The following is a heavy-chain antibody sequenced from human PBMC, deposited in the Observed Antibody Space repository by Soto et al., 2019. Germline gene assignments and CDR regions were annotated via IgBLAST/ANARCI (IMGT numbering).Heavy chain of an antibody. Sequence: PGGCMRLSCAASGFSFSSYDMHWVRQAKGKGLEWVSAIGTAGDTYYPGSVKGRFTISRENAKNSLYLQMNSLRAGDTAVYYCARGKGGLFLEWYYGMDVWGQGTTVTVSS. V-gene: IGHV3-13*01. CDR3: ARGKGGLFLEWYYGMDV. CDR1: GFSFSSYD. J-gene: IGHJ6*02. D-gene: IGHD3-22*01. CDR2: IGTAGDT.